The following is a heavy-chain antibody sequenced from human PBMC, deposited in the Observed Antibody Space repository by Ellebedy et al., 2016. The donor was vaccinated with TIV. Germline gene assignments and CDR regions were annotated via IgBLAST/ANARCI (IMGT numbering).Heavy chain of an antibody. V-gene: IGHV4-59*01. Sequence: MPSETLSLTCTVSGGSISSYYWSWIRQPPGKGLEWIGYIYYSGSTNYNPSLKSRVTISVDTSKNQFSLKLSSVTAADTAVYYCARVRGNDWFDPWGQGTLVTVSS. CDR2: IYYSGST. CDR1: GGSISSYY. CDR3: ARVRGNDWFDP. D-gene: IGHD1-1*01. J-gene: IGHJ5*02.